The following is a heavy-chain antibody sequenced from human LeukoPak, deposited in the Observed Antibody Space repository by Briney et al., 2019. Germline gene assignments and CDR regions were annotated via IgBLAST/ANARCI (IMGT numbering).Heavy chain of an antibody. D-gene: IGHD1-1*01. CDR1: GGSFSGYY. Sequence: SETLSLTCAVYGGSFSGYYWSWIRQPPGKGLEWIGEINHSGSTNYNPSLKSRVTISVDTSKNQFSLELSSVTAADTAVYYCARGVTTGATYLDYWGQGTLVTVSS. J-gene: IGHJ4*02. CDR3: ARGVTTGATYLDY. CDR2: INHSGST. V-gene: IGHV4-34*01.